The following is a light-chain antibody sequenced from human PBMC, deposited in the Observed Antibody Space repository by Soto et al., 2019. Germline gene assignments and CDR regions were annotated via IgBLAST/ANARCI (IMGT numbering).Light chain of an antibody. Sequence: ELVLTQSPGPLSLSPKERATLSCRASQSVRGYLAWYQQKPGQAPRLLIYDASNRATGIPARFSGSGSGTDFSLIIGRLEPEDFAVYICQQDGASPWTFGQGTKVDIK. J-gene: IGKJ1*01. CDR2: DAS. CDR3: QQDGASPWT. CDR1: QSVRGY. V-gene: IGKV3-11*01.